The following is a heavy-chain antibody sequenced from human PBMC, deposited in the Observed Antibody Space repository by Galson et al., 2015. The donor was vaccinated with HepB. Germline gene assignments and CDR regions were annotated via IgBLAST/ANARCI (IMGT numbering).Heavy chain of an antibody. CDR1: GFGFRSYG. V-gene: IGHV3-30*03. D-gene: IGHD2-15*01. CDR2: ISYDGNNK. J-gene: IGHJ3*02. CDR3: ARDRGGWTAFDI. Sequence: SLRLSCAASGFGFRSYGMHWVRQAPGKGLEWVTVISYDGNNKYYADSVKGRFTISRDNSKNTLYLQMNSLRAEDTAIYYCARDRGGWTAFDIWGQGTMVTVSS.